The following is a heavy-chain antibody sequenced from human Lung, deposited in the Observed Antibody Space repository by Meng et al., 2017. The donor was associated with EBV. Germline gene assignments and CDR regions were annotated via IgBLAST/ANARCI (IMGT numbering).Heavy chain of an antibody. V-gene: IGHV4-30-4*08. J-gene: IGHJ5*02. CDR1: GGSIIFGAYY. Sequence: QVQRPGSVPGLVKPSQTLSLTCTVSGGSIIFGAYYWSWLRQPPGKALEWIGYIYDSWSTSYNPSLMSRVTIAVDTSRNQFSLKLTSVTAADTAVYYCAREYSSSSGLPGPWGQGTLVTVSS. D-gene: IGHD6-6*01. CDR3: AREYSSSSGLPGP. CDR2: IYDSWST.